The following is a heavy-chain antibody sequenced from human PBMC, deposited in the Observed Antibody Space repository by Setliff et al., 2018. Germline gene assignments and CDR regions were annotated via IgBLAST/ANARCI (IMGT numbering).Heavy chain of an antibody. CDR3: ARAPRYFDSTGSYFDG. CDR2: IYHDGND. Sequence: KTSETLSLTCTVSGASINSLSWWSWVRQPPGKGLEWIGEIYHDGNDKYTPSVHYSPSLKSRVTISLDPSKNQFSLKLSSVTAADTAVYYCARAPRYFDSTGSYFDGWGQGTPVTVSS. CDR1: GASINSLSW. J-gene: IGHJ4*02. V-gene: IGHV4-4*02. D-gene: IGHD3-22*01.